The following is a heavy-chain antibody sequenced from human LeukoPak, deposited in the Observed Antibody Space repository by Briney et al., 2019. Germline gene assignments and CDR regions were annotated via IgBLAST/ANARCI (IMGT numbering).Heavy chain of an antibody. V-gene: IGHV3-21*01. CDR2: ISSSSSYI. CDR1: GFTFSSYW. Sequence: GGSLRLSCAASGFTFSSYWMSWVRQAPGKGLEWVSSISSSSSYIYYADSVKGRFTISRDNAKNSLYLQMNSLRAEDTAVYYCASNLAVAGTPYYFDYWGQGTLVTVSS. D-gene: IGHD6-19*01. CDR3: ASNLAVAGTPYYFDY. J-gene: IGHJ4*02.